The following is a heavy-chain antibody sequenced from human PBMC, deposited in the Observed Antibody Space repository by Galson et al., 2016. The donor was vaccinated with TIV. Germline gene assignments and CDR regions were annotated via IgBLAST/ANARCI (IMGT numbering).Heavy chain of an antibody. J-gene: IGHJ6*03. Sequence: ETLSLTCTVSGDSMTGHYWSWIRQTPGKGLEWIGYIHPSGTTNYNPSLKSRVSISIDTSKTQFSLDLRSVSAADTAIYYCARGGSGWPRVPVYYFSYMEVWGKGTTVSVSS. D-gene: IGHD6-19*01. CDR1: GDSMTGHY. CDR3: ARGGSGWPRVPVYYFSYMEV. V-gene: IGHV4-59*11. CDR2: IHPSGTT.